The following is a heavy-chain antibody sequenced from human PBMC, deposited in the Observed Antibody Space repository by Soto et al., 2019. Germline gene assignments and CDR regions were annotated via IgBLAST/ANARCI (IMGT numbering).Heavy chain of an antibody. D-gene: IGHD1-26*01. CDR3: VKSVQIVWEPADRDYWCLDV. CDR2: INSYGTTT. Sequence: HPGGSLRLSCSASGFTFSSYAMHWVRQAPGKGLEHVSGINSYGTTTHYADSVKDRFTISRDNSKNTLYLQMSSLRAEETAVYYCVKSVQIVWEPADRDYWCLDVWGRGTLVTVSS. CDR1: GFTFSSYA. V-gene: IGHV3-64D*06. J-gene: IGHJ2*01.